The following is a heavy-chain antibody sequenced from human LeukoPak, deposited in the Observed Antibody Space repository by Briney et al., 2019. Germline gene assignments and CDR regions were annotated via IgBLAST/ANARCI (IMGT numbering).Heavy chain of an antibody. CDR3: AELGITMIGGV. CDR2: ISGSGGTT. V-gene: IGHV3-23*01. D-gene: IGHD3-10*02. J-gene: IGHJ6*04. Sequence: PGGSLRLSCAASGFTFSNHAISWVRQAPGEGLEWVSAISGSGGTTYYADSVKGRFTISRDNAKNSLYLQMNSLRAEDTAVYYCAELGITMIGGVWGKGTTVTISS. CDR1: GFTFSNHA.